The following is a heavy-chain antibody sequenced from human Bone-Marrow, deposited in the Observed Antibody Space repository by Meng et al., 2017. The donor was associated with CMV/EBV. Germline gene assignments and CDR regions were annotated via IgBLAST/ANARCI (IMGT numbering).Heavy chain of an antibody. J-gene: IGHJ6*02. Sequence: ASVKVSCKASGYRFTGYYIHWVRQAPGQGLEWMAWINPNSGVTKSAQKFQGRVTMTRDKSTSTAYMDMSGLRSDDTAVYYCARVTVAGTFWPNYYGMDVWGQGTTVTVSS. D-gene: IGHD6-19*01. V-gene: IGHV1-2*02. CDR3: ARVTVAGTFWPNYYGMDV. CDR2: INPNSGVT. CDR1: GYRFTGYY.